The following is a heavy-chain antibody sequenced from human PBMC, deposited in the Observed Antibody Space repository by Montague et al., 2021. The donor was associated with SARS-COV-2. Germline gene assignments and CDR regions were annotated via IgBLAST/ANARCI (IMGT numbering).Heavy chain of an antibody. CDR3: ARRRLREDYFDF. CDR1: GDSVSSSDHY. CDR2: VYYSGYT. Sequence: SETLSLTCTASGDSVSSSDHYWGWIRQPPGEGLEWLGIVYYSGYTYYNPSVKGRVTISIDASKNQFSLKLNSLTATDTAIYHCARRRLREDYFDFWGQGTLLTVSS. J-gene: IGHJ4*02. D-gene: IGHD4-17*01. V-gene: IGHV4-39*01.